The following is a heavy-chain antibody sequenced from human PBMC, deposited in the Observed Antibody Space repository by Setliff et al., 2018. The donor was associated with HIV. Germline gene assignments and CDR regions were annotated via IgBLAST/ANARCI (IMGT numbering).Heavy chain of an antibody. CDR2: ISYSGST. J-gene: IGHJ6*03. D-gene: IGHD3-10*01. CDR1: GGSISSGGYY. Sequence: SETLSLTCSVSGGSISSGGYYWSWIRQHPGKGLEWIGYISYSGSTYYNPSLKSRVAISVDTSKNHFALKLSSVTAADTAVYYCARGASGSYYYYYYYYMDVWGKGTTVTVSS. V-gene: IGHV4-31*03. CDR3: ARGASGSYYYYYYYYMDV.